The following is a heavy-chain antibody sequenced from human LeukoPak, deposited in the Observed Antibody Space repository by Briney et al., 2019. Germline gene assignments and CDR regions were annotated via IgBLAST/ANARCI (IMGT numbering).Heavy chain of an antibody. V-gene: IGHV1-46*01. J-gene: IGHJ4*02. Sequence: GASVKVSRKSSGYTFTIYYMHWVRQAPGQGLEWMGVINPSGGSTRYPQKFQGRVTMTRDMSTSTVYMELSSLRSGDTAVYYCASEGYGGNSQGAADYWGQGTLVTISS. CDR2: INPSGGST. D-gene: IGHD4-23*01. CDR1: GYTFTIYY. CDR3: ASEGYGGNSQGAADY.